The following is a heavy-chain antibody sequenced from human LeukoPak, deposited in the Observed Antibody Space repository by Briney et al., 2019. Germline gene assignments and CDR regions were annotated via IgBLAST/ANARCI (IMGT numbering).Heavy chain of an antibody. CDR1: GFTFSSYA. CDR3: AREWGYSGSRPHGEFDY. J-gene: IGHJ4*02. Sequence: GGSLKLSCAASGFTFSSYAMSWVRQAPGKGLEWVSAISGSGGSTYYADSVKGRFTISRDNSKNTLYLQMNSLRAEDTAVYYCAREWGYSGSRPHGEFDYWGQGTLVTVSS. CDR2: ISGSGGST. V-gene: IGHV3-23*01. D-gene: IGHD5-12*01.